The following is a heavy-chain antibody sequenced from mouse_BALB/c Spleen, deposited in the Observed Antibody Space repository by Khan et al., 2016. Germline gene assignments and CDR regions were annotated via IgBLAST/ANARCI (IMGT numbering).Heavy chain of an antibody. V-gene: IGHV5-12-1*01. CDR3: ARCDYCHSHCYFDV. CDR2: ISSGGGST. Sequence: EVELVESGGGLVKPGGSLKLSCAASGFAFSSYDMSWVRQTPEKRLEWVAYISSGGGSTYYPDTVKGRFTISRDNAKKTMNLQMSSLKSEDTAMYFCARCDYCHSHCYFDVCLAGTPVPVSS. CDR1: GFAFSSYD. J-gene: IGHJ1*01. D-gene: IGHD2-13*01.